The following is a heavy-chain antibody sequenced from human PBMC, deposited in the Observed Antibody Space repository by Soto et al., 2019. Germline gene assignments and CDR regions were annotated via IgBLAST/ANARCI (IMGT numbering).Heavy chain of an antibody. CDR2: IIPIFGTA. V-gene: IGHV1-69*13. Sequence: SVKVSCKASGGTFSSYAISWVRQAPGQGLEWMGGIIPIFGTANYAQKFQGRVTITADESTSTAYMGLSSLRSEDTAVYYCARVVTIFGVVIYTSYFDYWGQGTLVTVSS. CDR1: GGTFSSYA. CDR3: ARVVTIFGVVIYTSYFDY. J-gene: IGHJ4*02. D-gene: IGHD3-3*01.